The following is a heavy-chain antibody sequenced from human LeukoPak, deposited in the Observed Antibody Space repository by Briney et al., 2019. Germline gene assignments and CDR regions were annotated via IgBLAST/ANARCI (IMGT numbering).Heavy chain of an antibody. J-gene: IGHJ4*02. Sequence: GGSLRLSCAASGFTFSTYGMHWVRQAPGKGLEWVAVISYDGSNKYYADSVKGRFTISRDNSKNTLYLQMNSLRAEDTGVYYCARELDGSGSYDYWGQGTLVTVSS. CDR3: ARELDGSGSYDY. D-gene: IGHD3-10*01. CDR2: ISYDGSNK. V-gene: IGHV3-30*03. CDR1: GFTFSTYG.